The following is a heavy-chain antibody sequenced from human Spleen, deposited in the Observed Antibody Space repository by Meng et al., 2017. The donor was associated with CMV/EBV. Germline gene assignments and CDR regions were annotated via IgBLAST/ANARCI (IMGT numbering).Heavy chain of an antibody. CDR2: IIPIFGTA. J-gene: IGHJ6*02. CDR1: GGTFSSYA. V-gene: IGHV1-69*05. D-gene: IGHD1-26*01. CDR3: AVTVGATKSYYYYYGMDV. Sequence: SVKVSCKASGGTFSSYAISWVRQAPGQGLEWMGGIIPIFGTANYAQKFQSRVTITTDESTSTAYMELSSLRSEDTAVYYCAVTVGATKSYYYYYGMDVWGQGTTVTVSS.